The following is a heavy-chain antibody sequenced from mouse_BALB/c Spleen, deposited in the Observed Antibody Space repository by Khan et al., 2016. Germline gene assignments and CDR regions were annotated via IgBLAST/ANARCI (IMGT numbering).Heavy chain of an antibody. J-gene: IGHJ3*01. CDR3: ARFWDGFAY. CDR1: GFNIKDTY. Sequence: EVQLPESGAELVKPGASVKLSCTASGFNIKDTYMHWVKQRPEQGLEWIGRIDPANGNTKYDPKFQGKATITADTSSNTAYLQLSSLTSEDTAFYYCARFWDGFAYWSQGTLVTVSA. D-gene: IGHD4-1*01. V-gene: IGHV14-3*02. CDR2: IDPANGNT.